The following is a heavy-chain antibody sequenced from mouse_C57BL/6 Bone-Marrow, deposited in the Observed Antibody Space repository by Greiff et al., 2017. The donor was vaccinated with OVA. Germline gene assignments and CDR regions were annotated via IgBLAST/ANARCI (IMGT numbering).Heavy chain of an antibody. J-gene: IGHJ1*03. CDR3: ASYGRWYFDV. D-gene: IGHD1-1*01. V-gene: IGHV5-12*01. CDR1: GFTFSDYY. CDR2: ISNGGGST. Sequence: EVQLVESGGGLVQPGGSLKLSCAASGFTFSDYYMYWVRQTPEKRLEWVAYISNGGGSTYYPDTVKGRFTISRDNAKNTLYLQMSRLKSEDTAMYYCASYGRWYFDVWGTGTTVTVSS.